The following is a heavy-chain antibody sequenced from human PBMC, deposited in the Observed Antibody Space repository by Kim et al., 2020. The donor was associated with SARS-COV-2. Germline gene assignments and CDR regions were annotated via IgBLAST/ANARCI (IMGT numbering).Heavy chain of an antibody. CDR3: ARDSTSFYSSPVPYSSGWYVY. J-gene: IGHJ4*02. V-gene: IGHV1-69*13. Sequence: SVKVSCKASGGTFSSYAISWVRQAPGQGLEWMGGIIPIFGTANYAQKFQGRVTITADESTSTAYMELSSLRSEDTAVYYCARDSTSFYSSPVPYSSGWYVYWGRGTLVTVSS. CDR1: GGTFSSYA. D-gene: IGHD6-19*01. CDR2: IIPIFGTA.